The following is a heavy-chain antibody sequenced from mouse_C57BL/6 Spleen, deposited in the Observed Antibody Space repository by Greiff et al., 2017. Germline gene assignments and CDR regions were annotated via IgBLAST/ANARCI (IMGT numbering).Heavy chain of an antibody. V-gene: IGHV14-1*01. CDR2: IDPVDGDT. J-gene: IGHJ3*01. CDR1: GFNFKDYY. CDR3: ATACYSNLGGFAY. Sequence: EVQLQQSGAELVRPGASVKLSCTASGFNFKDYYMHWVKQRPEQGLEWIGRIDPVDGDTEYAPKFQGKATLTADTSSNTAYLQLSSLKSEDTAVYYCATACYSNLGGFAYWGQGTLVTVSA. D-gene: IGHD2-5*01.